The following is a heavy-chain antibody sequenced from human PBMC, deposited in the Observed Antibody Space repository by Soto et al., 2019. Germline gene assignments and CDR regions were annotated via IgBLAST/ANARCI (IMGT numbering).Heavy chain of an antibody. CDR2: ISGSGSST. D-gene: IGHD3-10*01. J-gene: IGHJ3*02. Sequence: GGSLRLSCAASGFTFSSYAMSWVRQPPGKGLEWVSAISGSGSSTYYADSVKGWFTISRDNSKNTLYLQMNSLRAEDTAVYYCAKDWGYYYGSGSYPGDAFDIWGQGTMVTVSS. CDR1: GFTFSSYA. CDR3: AKDWGYYYGSGSYPGDAFDI. V-gene: IGHV3-23*01.